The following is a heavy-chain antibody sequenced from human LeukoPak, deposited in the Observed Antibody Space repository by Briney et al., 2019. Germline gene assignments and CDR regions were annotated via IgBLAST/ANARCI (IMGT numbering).Heavy chain of an antibody. CDR2: IYYTGST. V-gene: IGHV4-59*12. CDR3: ARGRTLYPTNSYYYYYYGMDV. J-gene: IGHJ6*02. CDR1: GGSFSSSY. D-gene: IGHD2-8*01. Sequence: PSETLSLTCTVSGGSFSSSYWSWVRQPPGKGLEWIAYIYYTGSTNYNPSLKGRVTISLDTSKNQFSLKLSSVTAADTAVYYCARGRTLYPTNSYYYYYYGMDVWGQGTTVTVSS.